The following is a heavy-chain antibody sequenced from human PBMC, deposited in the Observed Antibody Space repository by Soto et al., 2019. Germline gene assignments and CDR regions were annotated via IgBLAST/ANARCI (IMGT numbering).Heavy chain of an antibody. CDR3: ARDKAPMVRHDY. CDR1: GYTFTSYG. Sequence: ASVKVSCKASGYTFTSYGISWVRQAPGQGPEWMGWISAYNGNTNYAQKLQGRVTMTTDTSTSTAYMELRSLRSDDTAVYYCARDKAPMVRHDYWGQGTLVTVSS. J-gene: IGHJ4*02. D-gene: IGHD3-10*01. CDR2: ISAYNGNT. V-gene: IGHV1-18*01.